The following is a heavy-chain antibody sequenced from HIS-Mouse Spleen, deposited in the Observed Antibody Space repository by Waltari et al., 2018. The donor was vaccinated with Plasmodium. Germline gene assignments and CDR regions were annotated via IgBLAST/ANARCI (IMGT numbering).Heavy chain of an antibody. CDR3: AKDFCSGGSCLGLFDY. Sequence: EVQLVESGGGLVQPGRSLRLSCAASGFTFDDYAMHWVRQAPGKGLEWVSGISWNSGSIGDADSVKGRFTISRDNAKNSLYLQMNSLRAEDTALYYCAKDFCSGGSCLGLFDYWGQGTLVTVSS. J-gene: IGHJ4*02. V-gene: IGHV3-9*01. CDR1: GFTFDDYA. CDR2: ISWNSGSI. D-gene: IGHD2-15*01.